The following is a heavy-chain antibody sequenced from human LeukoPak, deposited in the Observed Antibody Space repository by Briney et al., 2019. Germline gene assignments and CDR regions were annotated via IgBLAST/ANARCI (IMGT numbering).Heavy chain of an antibody. CDR1: GFTFSSYA. Sequence: GGCLRPSCAPSGFTFSSYAMSWVRQAPGKGLEWVSAISGSGGSTYYADSVKGRFTISRDNSKNTLYLQMNSLRAEHTAVYYCAKGSETITMVRVDYWGQGTLVTVSS. J-gene: IGHJ4*02. V-gene: IGHV3-23*01. CDR2: ISGSGGST. CDR3: AKGSETITMVRVDY. D-gene: IGHD3-10*01.